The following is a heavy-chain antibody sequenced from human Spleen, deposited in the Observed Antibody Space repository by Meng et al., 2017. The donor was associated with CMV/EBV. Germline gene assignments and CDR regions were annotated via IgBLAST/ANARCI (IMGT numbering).Heavy chain of an antibody. V-gene: IGHV3-21*01. D-gene: IGHD3-3*01. J-gene: IGHJ4*02. CDR3: ARVNYDFWNGPYYFDN. CDR1: GFTFSSYS. CDR2: ISSSSSYI. Sequence: GESLKISCAASGFTFSSYSMNWVRQAPGKGLEWVSSISSSSSYIYYADSVKGRFTISRDNSKNTLYLQMNSLRDEDTAMYYCARVNYDFWNGPYYFDNWGQGTLVTVSS.